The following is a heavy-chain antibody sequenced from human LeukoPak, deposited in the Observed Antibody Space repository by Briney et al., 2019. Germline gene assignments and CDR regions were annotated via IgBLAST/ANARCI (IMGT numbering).Heavy chain of an antibody. CDR2: IYYRGST. D-gene: IGHD2-15*01. CDR3: ARGYCSGGSCYSYYYYNYMDV. CDR1: GGSISRSSYY. Sequence: SETLSLTCTVSGGSISRSSYYWGWIRQTPGKGLEWIGSIYYRGSTYYNPSLKSRVTISVDTSKNQFSLKLSSVTAADTAVYYCARGYCSGGSCYSYYYYNYMDVWGKGTTVTVSS. J-gene: IGHJ6*03. V-gene: IGHV4-39*07.